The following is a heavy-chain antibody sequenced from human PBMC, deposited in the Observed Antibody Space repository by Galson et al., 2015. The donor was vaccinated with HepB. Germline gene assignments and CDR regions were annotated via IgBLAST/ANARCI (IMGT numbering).Heavy chain of an antibody. Sequence: SLRLSCAASGFTFSSYGMHWVRQAPGKGLEWVAVIWYDGSNKYYADSVKGRFTISRDNSKNTLYLQMNSLRAEDTAVYYCARTGGYCSGGSCYALDYWGQGTLVTVSS. V-gene: IGHV3-33*08. CDR3: ARTGGYCSGGSCYALDY. J-gene: IGHJ4*02. CDR1: GFTFSSYG. CDR2: IWYDGSNK. D-gene: IGHD2-15*01.